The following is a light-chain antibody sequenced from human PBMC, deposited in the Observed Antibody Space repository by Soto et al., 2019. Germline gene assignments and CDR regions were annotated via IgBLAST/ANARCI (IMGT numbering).Light chain of an antibody. CDR1: SSNIGAGYD. Sequence: QSVLAQPPSVSGAPGQRITISCTGSSSNIGAGYDVQWYQHLPGTAPRLLVFANTDRPSGVPDRISGSKFGNTASLTISGLQADDEATFYCCSYAGSYDYVFGTGTKLTVL. CDR3: CSYAGSYDYV. J-gene: IGLJ1*01. CDR2: ANT. V-gene: IGLV1-40*01.